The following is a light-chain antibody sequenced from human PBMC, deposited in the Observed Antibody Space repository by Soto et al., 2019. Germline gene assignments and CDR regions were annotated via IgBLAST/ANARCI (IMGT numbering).Light chain of an antibody. V-gene: IGLV1-44*01. CDR2: SND. J-gene: IGLJ3*02. CDR1: SSNIGSNT. CDR3: SAWDDSLNAWL. Sequence: QSALTQPPSASGTPGQRVTISCSGSSSNIGSNTVNWYQQFPGAAPKLLIYSNDQRPSGVPDRFSGSNSGTSASLAISGLQSEDEADYYCSAWDDSLNAWLFGGGTKVTVL.